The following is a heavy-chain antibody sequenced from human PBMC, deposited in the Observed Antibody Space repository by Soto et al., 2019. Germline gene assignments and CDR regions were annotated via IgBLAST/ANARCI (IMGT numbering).Heavy chain of an antibody. CDR2: INSDGSST. CDR1: GFTFSSYW. V-gene: IGHV3-74*01. Sequence: PGGSLRLSCAASGFTFSSYWMHWVRQAPGKGLVWVTRINSDGSSTSYTDTEKGKITISKENAKKTQKLQMNNLKAEDTAVYYCAIRASYYDSSGYFDYWGQGT. J-gene: IGHJ4*02. D-gene: IGHD3-22*01. CDR3: AIRASYYDSSGYFDY.